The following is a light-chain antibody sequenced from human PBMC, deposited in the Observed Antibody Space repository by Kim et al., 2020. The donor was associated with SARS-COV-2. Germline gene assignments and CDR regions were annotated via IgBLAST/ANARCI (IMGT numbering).Light chain of an antibody. V-gene: IGKV1-27*01. CDR2: SAA. J-gene: IGKJ1*01. CDR1: QDLNHS. CDR3: QKYGSGPRT. Sequence: ASVGDSVPITCLTNQDLNHSSSWDQQKPGEVPHLLLYSAAASQSGVPFRFSGRGSGTDFTLAISSLQPEDVVNYYCQKYGSGPRTFGQGTKVDI.